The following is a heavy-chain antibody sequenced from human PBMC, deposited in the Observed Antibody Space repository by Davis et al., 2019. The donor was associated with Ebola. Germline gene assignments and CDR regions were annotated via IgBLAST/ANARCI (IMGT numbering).Heavy chain of an antibody. CDR1: GGSISSYY. Sequence: SETLSLTCTVSGGSISSYYWSWIRQPPGKGLEWIGEINHSGSTNYNPSLKSRVTISVDTSKNQFSLKLSSVTAADTAVYYCAREYFWSFDYWGQGTLVTVSS. CDR3: AREYFWSFDY. CDR2: INHSGST. J-gene: IGHJ4*02. D-gene: IGHD3-3*01. V-gene: IGHV4-34*01.